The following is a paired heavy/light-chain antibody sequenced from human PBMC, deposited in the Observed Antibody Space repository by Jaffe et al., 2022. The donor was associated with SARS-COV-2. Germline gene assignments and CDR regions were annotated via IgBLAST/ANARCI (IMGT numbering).Light chain of an antibody. V-gene: IGKV1-39*01. CDR2: AAS. Sequence: DIHMTQSPSSLSASVGDRVTITCRATQTINNYLNWYQQKRGKAPKLLIYAASSLQSGVPSRFSGSGSGTDFTLTISSLQPEDFATYYCQQSYSSLYTFGQGTKLEIK. CDR1: QTINNY. J-gene: IGKJ2*01. CDR3: QQSYSSLYT.
Heavy chain of an antibody. Sequence: QVRLVESGGGVAQPGSSLRLSCAASGITFSGYGVHWVRHAPGKGLEWVALISDDGTKREYADSVKGRFTISRDNSKNTVYLQMNSLRTEDTALYYCAKEGKPLWRSSVYYGMDVWGQGTTVNVSS. D-gene: IGHD1-26*01. CDR3: AKEGKPLWRSSVYYGMDV. J-gene: IGHJ6*02. CDR1: GITFSGYG. V-gene: IGHV3-30*18. CDR2: ISDDGTKR.